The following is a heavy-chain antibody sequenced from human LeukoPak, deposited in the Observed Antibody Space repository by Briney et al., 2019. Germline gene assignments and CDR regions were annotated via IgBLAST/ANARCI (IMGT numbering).Heavy chain of an antibody. V-gene: IGHV4-38-2*01. D-gene: IGHD2-2*01. CDR2: IYHSGST. CDR1: GYSISSGYY. CDR3: ARSVGYCSSTSCANWFEP. Sequence: SETLSLTCAVSGYSISSGYYWGWIRQPPGKGLEGIGSIYHSGSTYYNPSLKSRVTISVDTSKNQFSLKLSSVTAADTAVYYCARSVGYCSSTSCANWFEPWGQGTLVTVSS. J-gene: IGHJ5*02.